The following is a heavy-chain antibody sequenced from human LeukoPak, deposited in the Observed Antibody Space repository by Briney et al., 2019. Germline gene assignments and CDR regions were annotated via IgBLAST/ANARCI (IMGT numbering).Heavy chain of an antibody. CDR2: IYYSGST. V-gene: IGHV4-39*01. Sequence: PSETLSLTCTVSGGSISSSSYYWGWIRQPPGTGLEWIGSIYYSGSTYYNPSLKSRVTISVDTSKNQFSLKLSSVTAADTAVYYCASSSRTYYDYVWGSYRPFDYWGQGTLVTVSS. J-gene: IGHJ4*02. CDR3: ASSSRTYYDYVWGSYRPFDY. CDR1: GGSISSSSYY. D-gene: IGHD3-16*02.